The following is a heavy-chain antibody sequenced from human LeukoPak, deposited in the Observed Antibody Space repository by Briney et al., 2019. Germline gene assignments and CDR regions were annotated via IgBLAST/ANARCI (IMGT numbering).Heavy chain of an antibody. Sequence: PGGTLRLSCAASGFTFSSYWMSWVRQAPGKGLEWVANIKQDGSEKYYVDSVKGRFTISRDNAKNSLYLQMNSLRAEDTAVYYCARVGGSGSYWLGYYYYYYMDVWGKGTTVTISS. V-gene: IGHV3-7*01. J-gene: IGHJ6*03. D-gene: IGHD3-10*01. CDR1: GFTFSSYW. CDR3: ARVGGSGSYWLGYYYYYYMDV. CDR2: IKQDGSEK.